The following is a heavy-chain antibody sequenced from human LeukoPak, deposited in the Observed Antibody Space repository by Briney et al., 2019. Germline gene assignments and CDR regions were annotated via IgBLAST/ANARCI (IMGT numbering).Heavy chain of an antibody. D-gene: IGHD2-2*01. Sequence: ASVKVSCKASGYTFTSYDINWVRQATGQGLEWMGIINPSGGSTSYAQKFQGRVTMTRDMSTSTVYMELSSLRSEDTAVYYCAKKSAMGWFDPWGQGTLVTVSS. CDR1: GYTFTSYD. J-gene: IGHJ5*02. V-gene: IGHV1-46*01. CDR3: AKKSAMGWFDP. CDR2: INPSGGST.